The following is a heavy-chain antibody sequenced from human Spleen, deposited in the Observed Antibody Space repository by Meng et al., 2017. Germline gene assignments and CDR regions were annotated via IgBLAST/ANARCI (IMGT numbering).Heavy chain of an antibody. Sequence: GESLKISCAASGFTVSHNYMSWVRQAPGKGLEWVSVIYSGGNTYYADSVKGRFTISRDNAKNTLYLQMTSLRAEDTAVYYCARDLGGIFAYWGQGALVTVSS. J-gene: IGHJ4*02. CDR1: GFTVSHNY. V-gene: IGHV3-66*01. D-gene: IGHD6-13*01. CDR3: ARDLGGIFAY. CDR2: IYSGGNT.